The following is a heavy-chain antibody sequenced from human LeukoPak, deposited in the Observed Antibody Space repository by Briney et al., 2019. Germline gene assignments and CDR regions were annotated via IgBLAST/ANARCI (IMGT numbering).Heavy chain of an antibody. D-gene: IGHD3-22*01. CDR1: GYTFTSYG. J-gene: IGHJ5*02. Sequence: ASVKVSCKASGYTFTSYGISWVRQAPGQGLEWMGWISAYNGNTNYAQKLQGRVAMTTDTSTSTAYMELRSLRSDDTAVYYCARDGDSSGYYNWFDPWGQGTLVTVSS. V-gene: IGHV1-18*01. CDR2: ISAYNGNT. CDR3: ARDGDSSGYYNWFDP.